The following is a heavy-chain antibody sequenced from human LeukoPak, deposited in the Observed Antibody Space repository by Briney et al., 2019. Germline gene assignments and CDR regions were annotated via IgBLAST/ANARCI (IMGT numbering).Heavy chain of an antibody. CDR1: GFTFSSYW. CDR3: VRVGYSGYDWGYFDY. Sequence: GGSLRLSCVASGFTFSSYWMSWVRQAPGKGLEWVANIKQDGSEKYYVDSVKGRFTISRDNAKNSLYVQMNSLRAEDTAVYYCVRVGYSGYDWGYFDYWGQGTLVTVSS. D-gene: IGHD5-12*01. J-gene: IGHJ4*02. V-gene: IGHV3-7*04. CDR2: IKQDGSEK.